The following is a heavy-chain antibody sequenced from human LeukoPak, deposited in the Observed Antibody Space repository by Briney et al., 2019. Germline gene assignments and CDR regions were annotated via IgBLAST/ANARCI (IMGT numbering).Heavy chain of an antibody. Sequence: GGSLRLSCADSGFTFSRYAMSWVRQAPGKGLEWVSAISGSGDSTYYADSVKGRFTISRDNSRNMLYLQMNSLRAEDTAVYYCARDMYYYDSSGYYYLDYWGQGTLVTVSS. V-gene: IGHV3-23*01. CDR1: GFTFSRYA. J-gene: IGHJ4*02. CDR2: ISGSGDST. CDR3: ARDMYYYDSSGYYYLDY. D-gene: IGHD3-22*01.